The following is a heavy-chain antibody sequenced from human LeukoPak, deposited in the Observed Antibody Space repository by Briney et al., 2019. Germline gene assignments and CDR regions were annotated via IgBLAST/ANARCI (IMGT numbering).Heavy chain of an antibody. Sequence: GGSLRLSCAASGFSFSSCAMGWVRQAPGKGPDWVSSISGGADSTYYADSVKGRFTISRDNSKNTLYLQINSLRVEDTAIYYCVKAREDSGPDPVGDYWGQGALVNVYS. V-gene: IGHV3-23*01. CDR2: ISGGADST. CDR1: GFSFSSCA. CDR3: VKAREDSGPDPVGDY. J-gene: IGHJ4*02. D-gene: IGHD5-12*01.